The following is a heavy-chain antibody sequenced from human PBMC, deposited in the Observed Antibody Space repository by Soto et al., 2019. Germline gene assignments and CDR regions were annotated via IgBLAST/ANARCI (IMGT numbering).Heavy chain of an antibody. Sequence: QVQLVQSGAEVKKPGSSVKVSCKASGGTFSSYAISCVRQAPGQGLERMGGIIPIFGTANYAQKFQGRVTITEDESTRTAYMELSSLRSEDTAVYYCARGAYAYYYDSSGYSNWFDPWGPGTLVTVSS. CDR1: GGTFSSYA. V-gene: IGHV1-69*01. D-gene: IGHD3-22*01. CDR2: IIPIFGTA. CDR3: ARGAYAYYYDSSGYSNWFDP. J-gene: IGHJ5*02.